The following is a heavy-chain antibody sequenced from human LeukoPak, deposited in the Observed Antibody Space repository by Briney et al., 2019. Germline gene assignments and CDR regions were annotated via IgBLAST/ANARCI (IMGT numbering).Heavy chain of an antibody. CDR1: GGSFSGYY. J-gene: IGHJ5*02. V-gene: IGHV4-34*01. CDR2: INHSGST. Sequence: SETVSLTCAVYGGSFSGYYWSWIRQPPGKGLEWIGEINHSGSTNYNPSLKSRVTISVDTSKNQFSLKLSSVTAADTAVYYCARQGWLQLPFGSWGQGTLVTVSS. CDR3: ARQGWLQLPFGS. D-gene: IGHD5-24*01.